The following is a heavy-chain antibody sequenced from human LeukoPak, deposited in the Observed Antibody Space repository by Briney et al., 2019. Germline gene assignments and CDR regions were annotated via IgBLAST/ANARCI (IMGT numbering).Heavy chain of an antibody. D-gene: IGHD3-9*01. Sequence: ASVKVSCKTSGGTFSSTPINWMRQAPGQGLEWIGGIIPMFGSPTYAQKFRGRVTITTDESTTTTYMELSSLRSEDTAVYYCAILAGDILTGYYALIDYWGQGTLVTVSS. CDR1: GGTFSSTP. V-gene: IGHV1-69*05. CDR2: IIPMFGSP. J-gene: IGHJ4*02. CDR3: AILAGDILTGYYALIDY.